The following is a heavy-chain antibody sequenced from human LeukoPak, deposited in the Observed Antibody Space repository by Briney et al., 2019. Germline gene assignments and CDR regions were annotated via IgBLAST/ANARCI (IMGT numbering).Heavy chain of an antibody. Sequence: GGSLRLSCAASGFTFSSYSMNWVRQAPGKGLEWVSSISSSSSYIYYADSVKGRFTISRDNAKNSLYLQMNSLRVEDTAVYYCARDSKPQWLGNTEYFQHWGQGTLVTVSS. CDR1: GFTFSSYS. CDR3: ARDSKPQWLGNTEYFQH. J-gene: IGHJ1*01. CDR2: ISSSSSYI. D-gene: IGHD6-19*01. V-gene: IGHV3-21*01.